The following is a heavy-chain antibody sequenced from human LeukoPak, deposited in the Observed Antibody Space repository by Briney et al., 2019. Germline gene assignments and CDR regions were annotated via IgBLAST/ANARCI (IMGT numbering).Heavy chain of an antibody. J-gene: IGHJ4*02. D-gene: IGHD3-10*01. V-gene: IGHV4-61*08. CDR3: ARRAGAGRSFDY. CDR1: GASVSSAGYY. CDR2: IYYSGST. Sequence: SETLSLTCTVSGASVSSAGYYWSWIRQPPGKGLEWIGNIYYSGSTNYNPSLKSRVTISVDTSKNQFSLKVSSVTAADTAVYYCARRAGAGRSFDYWGQGTLVTVSS.